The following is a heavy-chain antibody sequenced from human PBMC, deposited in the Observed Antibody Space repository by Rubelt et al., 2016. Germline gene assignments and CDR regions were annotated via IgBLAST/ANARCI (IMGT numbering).Heavy chain of an antibody. CDR2: ISSGSSSI. J-gene: IGHJ4*02. CDR1: GFTFGSYS. Sequence: VQLVESGGGVVQPGRSLRLSCAASGFTFGSYSLNWVRPAPGEGLEWVSYISSGSSSITYADSEMGRFTISRDNAKNSLYLHMDSLRAEDTAVYYCARGWAGDGGYWGQGTLVTVSS. D-gene: IGHD7-27*01. V-gene: IGHV3-48*04. CDR3: ARGWAGDGGY.